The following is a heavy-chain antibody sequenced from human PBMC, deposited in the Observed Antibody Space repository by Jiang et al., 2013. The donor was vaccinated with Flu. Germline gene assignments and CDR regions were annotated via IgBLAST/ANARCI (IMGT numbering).Heavy chain of an antibody. D-gene: IGHD6-13*01. CDR3: ARVAGTSHYYYYMDV. V-gene: IGHV1-46*01. Sequence: VQLVESGAEVKKPGASVKVSCKASGYTFTSYYMHWVRQAPGQGLEWMGIINPSGGSTSYAQKFQGRVTMTRDTSTSTVYMELSSLRSEDTAVYYCARVAGTSHYYYYMDVWGKGTTVTVSS. J-gene: IGHJ6*03. CDR2: INPSGGST. CDR1: GYTFTSYY.